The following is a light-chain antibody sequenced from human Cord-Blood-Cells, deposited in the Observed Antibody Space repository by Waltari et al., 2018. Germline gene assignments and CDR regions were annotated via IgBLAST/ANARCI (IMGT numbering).Light chain of an antibody. CDR2: SNN. Sequence: QSVLTQPPSASGPPGQRVPLSCSGSSSHIGSTTLNWYQQLPGTAPKSRIYSNNQRPSGVPDRFSGSKSGTSASLAISGLQSEDEADYYCAAWDDSLNVVFGGGTKLTVL. CDR3: AAWDDSLNVV. CDR1: SSHIGSTT. J-gene: IGLJ2*01. V-gene: IGLV1-44*01.